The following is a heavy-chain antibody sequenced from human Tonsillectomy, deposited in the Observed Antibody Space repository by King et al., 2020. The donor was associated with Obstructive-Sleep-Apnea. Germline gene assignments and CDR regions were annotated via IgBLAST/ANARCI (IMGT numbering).Heavy chain of an antibody. CDR2: IRSGSSYI. D-gene: IGHD1-1*01. Sequence: VQLVESGGGLVKPGGCLRLSCAASGFIFDSYTLNWVRQAPGKGLEWVSSIRSGSSYIYYAESVKGRFTISRDNANNSLSLHMNSLRAEDAAVYYCAGAWSDALDIWGQGTLVSVSS. J-gene: IGHJ3*02. CDR3: AGAWSDALDI. CDR1: GFIFDSYT. V-gene: IGHV3-21*01.